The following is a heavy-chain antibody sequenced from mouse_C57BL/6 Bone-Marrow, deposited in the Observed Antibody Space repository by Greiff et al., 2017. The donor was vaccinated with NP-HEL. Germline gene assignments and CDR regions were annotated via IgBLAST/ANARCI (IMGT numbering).Heavy chain of an antibody. CDR1: GFTFSDYG. V-gene: IGHV5-17*01. Sequence: EVKLMESGGGLVKPGGSLKLSCAASGFTFSDYGMHWVRQAPEKGLEWVAYISSGSSTIYYADTVKGRFTISRDNAKNTLFLQMTRLRAEDTAMYYCARESNYVAWFAYWGQGTLVTVSA. CDR3: ARESNYVAWFAY. CDR2: ISSGSSTI. J-gene: IGHJ3*01. D-gene: IGHD2-5*01.